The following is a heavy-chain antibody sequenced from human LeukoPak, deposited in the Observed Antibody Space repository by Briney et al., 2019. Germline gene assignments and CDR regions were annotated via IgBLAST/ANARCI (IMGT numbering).Heavy chain of an antibody. D-gene: IGHD6-19*01. Sequence: GGSLRLSCVASGFTFSSYAMSWVRQAPGKGLEWVSAISGSGGSTYYADSVKGRFTISRDNSKNTLYLQMNSLRAEDTAVYYCAKTYSSGWYHDDYWGQGTLVTVSS. J-gene: IGHJ4*02. CDR3: AKTYSSGWYHDDY. CDR2: ISGSGGST. V-gene: IGHV3-23*01. CDR1: GFTFSSYA.